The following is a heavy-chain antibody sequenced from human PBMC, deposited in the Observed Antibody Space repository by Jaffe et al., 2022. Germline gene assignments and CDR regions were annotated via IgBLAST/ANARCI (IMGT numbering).Heavy chain of an antibody. CDR2: IYWDDDK. CDR3: AHVGFWNRYCSSTSCFQEYDY. J-gene: IGHJ4*02. Sequence: QITLKESGPTLVKPTQTLTLTCTFSGFSLSTSGVGVGWIRQPPGKALEWLALIYWDDDKRYSPSLKSRLTITKDTSKNQVVLTMTNMDPVDTATYYCAHVGFWNRYCSSTSCFQEYDYWGQGTLVTVSS. CDR1: GFSLSTSGVG. V-gene: IGHV2-5*02. D-gene: IGHD2-2*01.